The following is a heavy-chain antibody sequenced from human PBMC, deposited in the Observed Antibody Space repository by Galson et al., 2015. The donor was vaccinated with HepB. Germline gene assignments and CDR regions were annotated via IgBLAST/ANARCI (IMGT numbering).Heavy chain of an antibody. D-gene: IGHD4-17*01. J-gene: IGHJ6*03. Sequence: SLRLSCAASGFTFSSYGMHWARQAPGKGLEWVAVISYDGSNKYYADSVRGRFTISRDNSKNTLYLQMNSLRAEDTAVYYCAKDPSHDYGVLYYMDVWGKGTTVTVSS. CDR2: ISYDGSNK. CDR1: GFTFSSYG. CDR3: AKDPSHDYGVLYYMDV. V-gene: IGHV3-30*18.